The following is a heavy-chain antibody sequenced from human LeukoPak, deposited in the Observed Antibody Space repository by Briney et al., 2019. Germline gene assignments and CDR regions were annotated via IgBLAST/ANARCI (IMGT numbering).Heavy chain of an antibody. CDR3: ARNLDYGGNSGCGY. Sequence: PGVSQRLSCTASGLTFSSCSMNWVPRAPGKALEWLSSIRSGSCYIYCADSVKGRFTISRDNAKNSLSLQMHSLRGEDRAVYYCARNLDYGGNSGCGYWGQGTLVTVPS. J-gene: IGHJ4*02. CDR1: GLTFSSCS. D-gene: IGHD4-23*01. V-gene: IGHV3-21*01. CDR2: IRSGSCYI.